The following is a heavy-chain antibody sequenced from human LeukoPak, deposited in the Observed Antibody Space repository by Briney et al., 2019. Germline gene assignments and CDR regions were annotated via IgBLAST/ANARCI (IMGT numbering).Heavy chain of an antibody. CDR3: TRMTTGHDY. CDR2: INHSGYT. D-gene: IGHD4-17*01. CDR1: GVSFNDYY. J-gene: IGHJ4*02. V-gene: IGHV4-34*01. Sequence: KPSETLSLTCAVSGVSFNDYYWSGFGKPPGKGLEWIGEINHSGYTNDSPSLKSRVTISIDTSRKQFSLNLRSVTVADTGIYYCTRMTTGHDYWGQGTLVTVSS.